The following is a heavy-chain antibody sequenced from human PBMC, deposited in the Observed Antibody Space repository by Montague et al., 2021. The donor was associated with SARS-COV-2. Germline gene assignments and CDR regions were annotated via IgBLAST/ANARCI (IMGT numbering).Heavy chain of an antibody. CDR3: AKQALTRYCTSTSCFWDDFDI. V-gene: IGHV4-59*08. CDR2: IYYSGST. D-gene: IGHD2-2*01. Sequence: SETLSLTCTVSGGSISSYYWTWIRQPPGKGLEWIGFIYYSGSTNYNPSLKSRVIISVDTSRNQFSLKLSSVTAADTAVYYCAKQALTRYCTSTSCFWDDFDIWGQGTMVTVSS. J-gene: IGHJ3*02. CDR1: GGSISSYY.